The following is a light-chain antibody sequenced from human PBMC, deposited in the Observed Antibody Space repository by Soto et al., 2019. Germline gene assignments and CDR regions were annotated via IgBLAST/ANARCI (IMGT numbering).Light chain of an antibody. Sequence: QSVLTQPPSVSGSPGQSVTISCTGTSSDVGGYNRVSWYQQPPGTAPKLIIYDVTKRPSGVPDRFSGSKSGNTASLTISGLQAEDEADYYCCSYAGSYSWIFGGGTQPTVL. CDR2: DVT. CDR3: CSYAGSYSWI. CDR1: SSDVGGYNR. J-gene: IGLJ2*01. V-gene: IGLV2-11*01.